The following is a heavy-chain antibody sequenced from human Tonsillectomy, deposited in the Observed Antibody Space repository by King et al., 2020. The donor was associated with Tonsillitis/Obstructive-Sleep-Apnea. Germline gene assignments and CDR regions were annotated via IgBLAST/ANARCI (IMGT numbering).Heavy chain of an antibody. CDR3: VRDRGRQQLNFDY. Sequence: QLVQSGGGLVQPGGSLRLSCSASGFTFSSDAMHWVRQAPGKGLEYVSSISTNWGSTYYADSVKGRFTISRDDSKNTLYLQMSSLRADDTAVYYCVRDRGRQQLNFDYWGQGTLVTVSS. V-gene: IGHV3-64D*06. CDR1: GFTFSSDA. J-gene: IGHJ4*02. CDR2: ISTNWGST. D-gene: IGHD3-10*01.